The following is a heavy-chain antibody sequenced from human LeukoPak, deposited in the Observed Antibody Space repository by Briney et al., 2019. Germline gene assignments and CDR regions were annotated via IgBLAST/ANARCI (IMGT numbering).Heavy chain of an antibody. D-gene: IGHD1-26*01. CDR3: AKGTEWELLSSYFDY. Sequence: GGSLRLSCAASGFTFDDYAMHWVRQAPGKGLEWVSGISWNSGSIGYADSVKGRFTISRDNAKNSLYLQMNSLRAEDMALYYCAKGTEWELLSSYFDYWGQGTLVTVSS. J-gene: IGHJ4*02. CDR2: ISWNSGSI. CDR1: GFTFDDYA. V-gene: IGHV3-9*03.